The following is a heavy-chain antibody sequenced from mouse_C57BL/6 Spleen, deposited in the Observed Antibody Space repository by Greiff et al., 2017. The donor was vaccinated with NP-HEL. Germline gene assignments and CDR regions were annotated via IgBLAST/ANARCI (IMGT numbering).Heavy chain of an antibody. CDR2: IRLKSDNYAT. V-gene: IGHV6-3*01. CDR1: GFTFSNYW. Sequence: EVQGVESGGGLVQPGGSMKLSCVASGFTFSNYWMNWVRQSPEKGLEWVAQIRLKSDNYATHYAESVKGRFTISRDDSKSSVYLQMNNLRAEDTGIYYCTVSNGPPWFAYWGQGTLVTVSA. CDR3: TVSNGPPWFAY. D-gene: IGHD6-2*01. J-gene: IGHJ3*01.